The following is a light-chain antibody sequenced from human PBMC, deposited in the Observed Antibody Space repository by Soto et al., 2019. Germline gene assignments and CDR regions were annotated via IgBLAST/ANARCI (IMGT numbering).Light chain of an antibody. CDR3: QQYNNWPPA. V-gene: IGKV3-15*01. J-gene: IGKJ1*01. Sequence: EIVMAQSPATLSVSPGERATLSCRASQSVSGNLAWYQQKPGQAPRLLIYGASTRATGIPARFSGSGSGKEFPLTISSLQSEDFAVYYCQQYNNWPPAFGQGTKVEIK. CDR2: GAS. CDR1: QSVSGN.